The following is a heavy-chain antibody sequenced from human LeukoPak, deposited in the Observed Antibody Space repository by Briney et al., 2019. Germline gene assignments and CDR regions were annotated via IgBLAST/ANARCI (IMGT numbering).Heavy chain of an antibody. CDR2: IKSKTDGGTT. J-gene: IGHJ4*02. D-gene: IGHD2-15*01. Sequence: GGSLRLSCAASGFTFSNAWMSWVRQAPGKGLEWAGRIKSKTDGGTTDYAAPVKGRFTISRDNSKNTLYLQMNSLRAEDTAVYYCAKESSGGSCYHYWGRGTLVTVSS. V-gene: IGHV3-15*01. CDR3: AKESSGGSCYHY. CDR1: GFTFSNAW.